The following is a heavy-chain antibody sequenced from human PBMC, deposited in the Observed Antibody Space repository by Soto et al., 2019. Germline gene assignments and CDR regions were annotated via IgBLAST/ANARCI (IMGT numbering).Heavy chain of an antibody. D-gene: IGHD3-22*01. V-gene: IGHV3-33*01. CDR2: IWYDGSIK. CDR3: ARLSSDYYGMDV. Sequence: QVQLVESGGGVVQPGRSLRLSCVASESMFGSYGMYWVRQAPGKGLEWVAVIWYDGSIKHYADSVKGRFTISRDNSKNTLQLQMNSLRAEDTAVYYCARLSSDYYGMDVWGQGTAVIVSS. CDR1: ESMFGSYG. J-gene: IGHJ6*02.